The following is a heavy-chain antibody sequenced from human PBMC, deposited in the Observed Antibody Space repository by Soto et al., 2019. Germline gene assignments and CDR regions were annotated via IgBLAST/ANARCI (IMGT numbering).Heavy chain of an antibody. CDR3: AKRRRLIEH. Sequence: LRPACVASGLTFSSYALHGVDQAPGKGLEWVALISNDGMNTFYADSVKGRMTVSRDKAEKTMYLQMNSLTAEDTSVYYCAKRRRLIEHWGRRTLVIVSS. V-gene: IGHV3-30-3*02. J-gene: IGHJ1*01. CDR2: ISNDGMNT. CDR1: GLTFSSYA. D-gene: IGHD3-16*02.